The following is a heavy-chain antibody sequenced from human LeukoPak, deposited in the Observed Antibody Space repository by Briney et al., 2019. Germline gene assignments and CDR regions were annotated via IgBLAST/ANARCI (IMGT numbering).Heavy chain of an antibody. D-gene: IGHD4-17*01. CDR3: ARHGDGFYHGMDV. CDR1: GFTFSSYS. V-gene: IGHV3-21*01. J-gene: IGHJ6*01. Sequence: PGGSLRLSCAASGFTFSSYSMNWFRQAPGEGLEWVSSISSGGHNIFYADPVKGRFTISRDNAKNSLYLQMNSLRVEDTAVYYCARHGDGFYHGMDVWGQGTTVTVSS. CDR2: ISSGGHNI.